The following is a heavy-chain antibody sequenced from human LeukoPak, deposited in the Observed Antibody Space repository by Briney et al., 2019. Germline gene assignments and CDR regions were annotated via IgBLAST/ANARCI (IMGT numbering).Heavy chain of an antibody. J-gene: IGHJ4*02. CDR2: ISSSGSTI. Sequence: GGSLRLSCAASGFTFSDYYMSWIRQAPGKGLEWVSYISSSGSTIYYADSVKGRFTISRVNAKNSLYLQMNSLRAEDTAVYYCARVSQPLLLDYWGQGTLVTVSS. D-gene: IGHD2/OR15-2a*01. V-gene: IGHV3-11*04. CDR3: ARVSQPLLLDY. CDR1: GFTFSDYY.